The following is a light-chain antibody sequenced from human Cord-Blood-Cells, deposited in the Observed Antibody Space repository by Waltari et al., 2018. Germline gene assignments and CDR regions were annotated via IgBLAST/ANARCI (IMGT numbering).Light chain of an antibody. Sequence: DIQMTQSPSSLSASVGDRVAITCRASQSISSYLNWYQQKPGKAPKLLIYAASSLQSGVPSGFSDSGSGRDFTLTISSLQPEDFETYYCQQSYSTPLTVGGGTKVEIK. V-gene: IGKV1-39*01. CDR3: QQSYSTPLT. CDR2: AAS. CDR1: QSISSY. J-gene: IGKJ4*01.